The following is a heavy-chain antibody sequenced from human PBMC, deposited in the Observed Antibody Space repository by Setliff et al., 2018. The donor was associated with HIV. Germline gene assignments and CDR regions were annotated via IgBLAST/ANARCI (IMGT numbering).Heavy chain of an antibody. Sequence: ASVKVSCKASGYSFINYAMNWVRQAPGQGLELMGWINTQTGSPTYAQAFTGRFVFSVDTSVTTSYLQISGLKTDDTAVYYCARALYGEYGGDLNWLDPWGQGTLVTVSS. CDR2: INTQTGSP. V-gene: IGHV7-4-1*02. D-gene: IGHD4-17*01. CDR1: GYSFINYA. J-gene: IGHJ5*02. CDR3: ARALYGEYGGDLNWLDP.